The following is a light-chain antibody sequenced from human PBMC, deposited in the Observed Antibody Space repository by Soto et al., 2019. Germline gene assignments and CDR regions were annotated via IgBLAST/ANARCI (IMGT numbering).Light chain of an antibody. CDR1: QGISSY. Sequence: AIRRTQSPSSLSASTGDRVTITCRASQGISSYLAWYQQKPGKDPKLLIYAASTLQSGVPSRFSGSGSGTDFTLTISCLQSEDFATYYCQQYYSYPFTFGPGTKVDIK. CDR3: QQYYSYPFT. J-gene: IGKJ3*01. CDR2: AAS. V-gene: IGKV1-8*01.